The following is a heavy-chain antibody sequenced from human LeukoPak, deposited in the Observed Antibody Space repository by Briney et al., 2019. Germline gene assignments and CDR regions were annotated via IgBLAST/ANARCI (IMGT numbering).Heavy chain of an antibody. D-gene: IGHD6-13*01. CDR2: ISSSSSSTI. Sequence: GGSLRLSCAASGFTFSSYSMNWVRQAPGKGLEWVSYISSSSSSTIYYADSVKGRFTISRDNAKNSLYLQMNSLRDEDTAVYYCAIIAAAGTAAPSDYWGQGTLVTVSS. CDR3: AIIAAAGTAAPSDY. CDR1: GFTFSSYS. V-gene: IGHV3-48*02. J-gene: IGHJ4*02.